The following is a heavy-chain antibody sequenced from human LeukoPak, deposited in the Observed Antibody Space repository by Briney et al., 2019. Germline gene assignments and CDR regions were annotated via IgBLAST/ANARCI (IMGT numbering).Heavy chain of an antibody. J-gene: IGHJ5*02. CDR2: ISSSSSYI. Sequence: KAGGSLRLSCAASGFTFSSYSMNWVRQAPGKGLEWVSSISSSSSYIYYADSVKGRFTISRDNAKNSLYLQMNSLRAEDTAVYYCARDLSSYTPNWFDPWGQGALVTVSS. CDR1: GFTFSSYS. CDR3: ARDLSSYTPNWFDP. D-gene: IGHD2-2*01. V-gene: IGHV3-21*01.